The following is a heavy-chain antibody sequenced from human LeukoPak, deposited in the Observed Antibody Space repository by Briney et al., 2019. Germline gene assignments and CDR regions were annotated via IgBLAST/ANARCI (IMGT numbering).Heavy chain of an antibody. Sequence: SQTLSLTCTVSGGSISSGSYYWSWIRQPAGKRLEWIGHIYRSGSTNYNPSLKSRVTISVDTSKNQFSLKLSSVTAADTAVYYCARHGVVPAATQLYYYYYMDVWGKGTTVTISS. D-gene: IGHD2-2*01. J-gene: IGHJ6*03. CDR3: ARHGVVPAATQLYYYYYMDV. CDR2: IYRSGST. CDR1: GGSISSGSYY. V-gene: IGHV4-61*09.